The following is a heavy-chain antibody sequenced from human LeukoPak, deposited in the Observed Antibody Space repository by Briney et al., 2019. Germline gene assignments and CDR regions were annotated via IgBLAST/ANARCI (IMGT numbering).Heavy chain of an antibody. CDR1: GFTFSSYG. CDR2: IRYDGSNK. D-gene: IGHD3-22*01. Sequence: GGSLRLSCAASGFTFSSYGMHWVRQAPGKGLEWVTFIRYDGSNKYYADSVKGRFTISRDNSKNTLYLQMNSLRAEDTAVYYCAKGRDYYDSPYYFDSWGQGTLVTVSS. J-gene: IGHJ4*02. V-gene: IGHV3-30*02. CDR3: AKGRDYYDSPYYFDS.